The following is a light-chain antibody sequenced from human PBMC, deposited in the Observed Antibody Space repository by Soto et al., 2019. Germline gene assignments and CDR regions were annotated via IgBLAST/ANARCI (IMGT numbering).Light chain of an antibody. V-gene: IGLV2-14*03. J-gene: IGLJ1*01. CDR2: DVR. CDR3: SSYTSSSTRV. CDR1: SSDVGGYKY. Sequence: QSALTQPASVSGSPGQSITISCTGTSSDVGGYKYVSWYQQHPGKAPKLMIYDVRSRPSGVSNRFSGSKSGNTASLTISGLQAEDEADYYCSSYTSSSTRVFGTGTKVTVL.